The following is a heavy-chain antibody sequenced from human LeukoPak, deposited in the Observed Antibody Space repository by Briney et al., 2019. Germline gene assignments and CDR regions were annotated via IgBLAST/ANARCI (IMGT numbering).Heavy chain of an antibody. J-gene: IGHJ4*02. CDR1: GGSMNNYY. Sequence: SETLSLTCTVSGGSMNNYYWSWIRQPAGKGLEWIGRIYTSGSTNYNPSLKSRVTMSVDTSKNQFSLQLSSVTAADTAVYYCRGVRFGELFDYWGQGTLVTVSS. D-gene: IGHD3-10*01. CDR2: IYTSGST. V-gene: IGHV4-4*07. CDR3: RGVRFGELFDY.